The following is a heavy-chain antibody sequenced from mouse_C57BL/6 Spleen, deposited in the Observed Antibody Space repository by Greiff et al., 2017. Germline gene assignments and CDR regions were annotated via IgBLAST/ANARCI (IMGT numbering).Heavy chain of an antibody. CDR2: INPSSGYT. CDR3: AFTTVVATGAMDY. D-gene: IGHD1-1*01. Sequence: QVQLKESGAELAKPGASVKLSCKASGYTFTSYWMHWVKQRPGQGLEWIGYINPSSGYTKSNQKFKDKATLTAAKSSSTAYMQLSSLTYEDSAVYYCAFTTVVATGAMDYWGQGTSVTVSS. J-gene: IGHJ4*01. CDR1: GYTFTSYW. V-gene: IGHV1-7*01.